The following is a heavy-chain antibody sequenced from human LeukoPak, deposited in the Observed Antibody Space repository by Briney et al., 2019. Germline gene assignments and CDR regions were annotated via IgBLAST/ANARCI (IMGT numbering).Heavy chain of an antibody. CDR3: ARHWDMAVAQYFQH. J-gene: IGHJ1*01. CDR2: IYYSGST. D-gene: IGHD2-15*01. V-gene: IGHV4-39*01. CDR1: GGSISSSSYY. Sequence: SETLSLTCNVSGGSISSSSYYWGWIRQPPGKGLEWIGSIYYSGSTYYNPSLKSRVTISVDTSKNQFSLKLGSVTAADTAVYYCARHWDMAVAQYFQHWGQGTLVTVSS.